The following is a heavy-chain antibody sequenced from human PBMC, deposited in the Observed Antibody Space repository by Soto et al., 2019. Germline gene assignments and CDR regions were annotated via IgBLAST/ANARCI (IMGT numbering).Heavy chain of an antibody. V-gene: IGHV4-39*01. Sequence: SETLSLTCTVSGGSISSSSYYWGWIRQPPGKGLEWIGSIYYSGSTYYNPSLKSRVTISVDTSKNQFSLKLSSVTAADTAVYYCARHNGYCSSTSCRAWFDPWGQGTLVTVSS. D-gene: IGHD2-2*03. J-gene: IGHJ5*02. CDR1: GGSISSSSYY. CDR2: IYYSGST. CDR3: ARHNGYCSSTSCRAWFDP.